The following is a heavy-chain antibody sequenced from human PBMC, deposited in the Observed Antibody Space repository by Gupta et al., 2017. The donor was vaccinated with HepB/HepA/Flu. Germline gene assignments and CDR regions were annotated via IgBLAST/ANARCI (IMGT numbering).Heavy chain of an antibody. J-gene: IGHJ6*03. CDR2: IGTERRP. V-gene: IGHV3-23*01. D-gene: IGHD3-3*02. CDR3: AKDLHFWSAMDV. CDR1: GFSMGGTA. Sequence: EVQLLESGGGLVQPGGSLRLSCAVSGFSMGGTAMSWVRQAPGKGLEWVLGIGTERRPHYADSVGGRFTVSRDNSKNMVFLQMNSLRAEDTGVYYCAKDLHFWSAMDVWGKGTTVTVSS.